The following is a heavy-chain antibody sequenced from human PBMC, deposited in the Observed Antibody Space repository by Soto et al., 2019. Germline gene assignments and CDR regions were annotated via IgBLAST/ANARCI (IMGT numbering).Heavy chain of an antibody. V-gene: IGHV3-21*01. CDR1: GFTFSSYS. J-gene: IGHJ5*02. CDR3: ARGPSAVTSRFDP. Sequence: GGCLRLSCAASGFTFSSYSMNWVRQAPWNGLEWVSSISSSSSYIYYADSVKGRFTISRDNAKNSLYLQMNILRAEDTAVFYCARGPSAVTSRFDPSGQGSVVTVSA. D-gene: IGHD4-4*01. CDR2: ISSSSSYI.